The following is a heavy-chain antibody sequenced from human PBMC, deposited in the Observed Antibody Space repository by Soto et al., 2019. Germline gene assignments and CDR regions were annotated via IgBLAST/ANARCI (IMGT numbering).Heavy chain of an antibody. V-gene: IGHV3-21*01. CDR2: ISSSSSYI. CDR1: GFTFSSYS. D-gene: IGHD5-12*01. CDR3: ARKWAGVATDC. J-gene: IGHJ4*02. Sequence: EVQLVESGGGLVKPGGSLRLSCAASGFTFSSYSMNWVRQAPGKGLEWVSSISSSSSYIYYADSVKGRFTISRDNAKNSLYLQMNSLRAEDTGVYYCARKWAGVATDCWGRGTLVTVSS.